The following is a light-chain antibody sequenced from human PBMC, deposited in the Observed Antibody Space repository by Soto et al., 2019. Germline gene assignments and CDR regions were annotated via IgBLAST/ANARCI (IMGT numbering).Light chain of an antibody. V-gene: IGLV2-14*01. CDR1: SSDVGGYNY. CDR3: NSYTSSSTRV. Sequence: QSALTQPASVSGSPGQSITISCTGTSSDVGGYNYVSWYQQHPGKAPKLMVYEVTNRPSGVSNRFSGSRSGNTASLTISGLQSEDEAEYYCNSYTSSSTRVFGGGTKLTVL. J-gene: IGLJ3*02. CDR2: EVT.